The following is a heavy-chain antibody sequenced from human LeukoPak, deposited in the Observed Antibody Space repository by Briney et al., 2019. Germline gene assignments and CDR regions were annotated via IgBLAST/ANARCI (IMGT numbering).Heavy chain of an antibody. V-gene: IGHV3-7*04. J-gene: IGHJ5*02. CDR3: ARGLSNGGSPYNWFGP. Sequence: GGSLRLSCVASGFSFSSSWMDWVRQAPGKGLEWVANIGPDGSKKNYVDSVKGRFTISRDNGKTSLHLQMNGLRAEDTAIYYCARGLSNGGSPYNWFGPWGQGTLVTVSS. CDR1: GFSFSSSW. CDR2: IGPDGSKK. D-gene: IGHD2-8*01.